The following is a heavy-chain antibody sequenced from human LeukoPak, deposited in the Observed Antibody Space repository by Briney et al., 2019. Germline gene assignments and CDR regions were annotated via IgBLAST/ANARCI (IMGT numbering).Heavy chain of an antibody. CDR2: ISSGSRSI. CDR1: GFTFSSYT. D-gene: IGHD1-1*01. CDR3: ARELWGTTTAPIP. J-gene: IGHJ5*02. Sequence: GGSLRLSCAASGFTFSSYTVNWVRQAPGKGLEWVSSISSGSRSIFYADSVKGRFTISRDNTKNSLYLQLNSLRAEDTAVYYCARELWGTTTAPIPWGQGTLVIVSS. V-gene: IGHV3-21*01.